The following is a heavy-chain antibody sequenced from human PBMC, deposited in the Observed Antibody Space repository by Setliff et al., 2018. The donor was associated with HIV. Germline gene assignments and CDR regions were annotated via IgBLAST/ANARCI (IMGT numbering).Heavy chain of an antibody. Sequence: SETLSLTCTVSGGSISSSSYYWGWIRQPPGKGLEWIGSIYYSGSTYYNPSLKSRVTISVDTSKNQFSLKLSSVTAADTAVYYCARSPSYSSSSSYYYYSMDVWGQGTTVTVSS. D-gene: IGHD6-6*01. V-gene: IGHV4-39*01. CDR3: ARSPSYSSSSSYYYYSMDV. J-gene: IGHJ6*02. CDR2: IYYSGST. CDR1: GGSISSSSYY.